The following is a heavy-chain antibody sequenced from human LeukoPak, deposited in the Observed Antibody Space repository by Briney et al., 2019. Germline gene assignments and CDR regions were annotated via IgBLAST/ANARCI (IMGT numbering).Heavy chain of an antibody. Sequence: GASVKVSCKASGYTFTGYGISWVLQAPGQGLEWMGWISAYNGNTNYAQKLQGRVTMTTYTSTSTAYMELRSLRSDDTAVYYCARAYDGPFGYYMDVWGKGTTVTVSS. CDR3: ARAYDGPFGYYMDV. D-gene: IGHD3-3*01. CDR1: GYTFTGYG. CDR2: ISAYNGNT. J-gene: IGHJ6*03. V-gene: IGHV1-18*01.